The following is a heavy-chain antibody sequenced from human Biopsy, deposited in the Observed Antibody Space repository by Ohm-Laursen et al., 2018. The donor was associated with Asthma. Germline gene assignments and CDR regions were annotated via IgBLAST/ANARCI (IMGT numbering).Heavy chain of an antibody. CDR3: ARTFHFWSPYHAEHYQL. V-gene: IGHV3-7*01. J-gene: IGHJ1*01. CDR1: AFTFGDYW. D-gene: IGHD3-3*02. Sequence: SLGLSCTASAFTFGDYWMSWVRQVPGKGLEWVANIKHDGTEKNHVDSLKGRFTISRDNAKNSLYLQMNSLRAEDTAVYYCARTFHFWSPYHAEHYQLWGQGALVTVPS. CDR2: IKHDGTEK.